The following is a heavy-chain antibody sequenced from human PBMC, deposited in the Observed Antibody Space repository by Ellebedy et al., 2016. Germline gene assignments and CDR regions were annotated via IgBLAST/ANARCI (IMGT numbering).Heavy chain of an antibody. CDR1: GFTVSSNY. CDR2: IYAGGGT. CDR3: ARDGPTSWFGDESY. D-gene: IGHD3-10*01. Sequence: GGSLRLSCVVSGFTVSSNYLSWVRQAPGKGLEWVSVIYAGGGTFYADSVKGRFTISRDNADNSLYLQMNSLRAEDTAIYYCARDGPTSWFGDESYWGQGTLVTVS. J-gene: IGHJ4*02. V-gene: IGHV3-66*01.